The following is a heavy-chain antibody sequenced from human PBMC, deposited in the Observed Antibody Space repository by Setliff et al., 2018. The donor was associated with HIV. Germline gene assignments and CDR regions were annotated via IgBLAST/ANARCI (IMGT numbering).Heavy chain of an antibody. J-gene: IGHJ4*02. CDR1: GFTFSDFW. V-gene: IGHV3-7*01. D-gene: IGHD4-17*01. Sequence: GGSLRLSCEASGFTFSDFWMHWVRQAPGKGLEWVASISPDGSRNYCVGSVKGRFTASRDNAKSSLYLQMNSLRAEDTAVYYCAREPSTVTTDYFDYWGQGTQVTVSS. CDR3: AREPSTVTTDYFDY. CDR2: ISPDGSRN.